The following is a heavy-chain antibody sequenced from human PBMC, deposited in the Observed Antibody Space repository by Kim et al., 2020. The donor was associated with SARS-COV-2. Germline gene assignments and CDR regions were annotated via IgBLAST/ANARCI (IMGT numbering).Heavy chain of an antibody. Sequence: SVKVSCKASGGTFSSYAISWVRQAPGQGLEWMGGIIPIFGTANYAQKFQGRVTITADESTSTAYMELSSLRSEDTAVYYCARQSSGWYVAPDYWGQGTLVTVSS. CDR2: IIPIFGTA. CDR1: GGTFSSYA. J-gene: IGHJ4*02. D-gene: IGHD6-19*01. V-gene: IGHV1-69*13. CDR3: ARQSSGWYVAPDY.